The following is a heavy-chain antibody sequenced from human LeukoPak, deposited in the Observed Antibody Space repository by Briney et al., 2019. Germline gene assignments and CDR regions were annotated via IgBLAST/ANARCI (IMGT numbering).Heavy chain of an antibody. J-gene: IGHJ3*02. CDR1: GFTFSSYA. V-gene: IGHV3-64*01. D-gene: IGHD6-19*01. Sequence: GGSLRLSCAAPGFTFSSYAMHWVRQAPGKGLEYVSAISSNGGSTYYANSVKGRFTISRDNSKNTLYLQMGSLRAEDMAVYYCAGSAYSSGWYWRAFDIWGQGTMVTVSS. CDR3: AGSAYSSGWYWRAFDI. CDR2: ISSNGGST.